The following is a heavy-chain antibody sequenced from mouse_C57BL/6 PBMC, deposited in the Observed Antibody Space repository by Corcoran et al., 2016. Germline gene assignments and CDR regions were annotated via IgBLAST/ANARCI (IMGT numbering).Heavy chain of an antibody. D-gene: IGHD2-5*01. CDR1: GYTFTTYG. Sequence: QIQLVQSGPELKKPGETVKISCKASGYTFTTYGMSWVKQAPGKGLKWMGWINTYSGVPTYADDFKGRFAFSLETSARTAYLQINNLKNEDTATYFCARYSNYFDYWGQGTTLTVSS. CDR2: INTYSGVP. J-gene: IGHJ2*01. V-gene: IGHV9-3*01. CDR3: ARYSNYFDY.